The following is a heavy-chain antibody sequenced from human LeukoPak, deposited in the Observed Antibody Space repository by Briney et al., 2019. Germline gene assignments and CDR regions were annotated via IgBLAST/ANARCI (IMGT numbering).Heavy chain of an antibody. CDR1: GGTFSSYA. J-gene: IGHJ3*02. CDR3: ARDPSLSDAFDI. D-gene: IGHD3-16*01. CDR2: IIPIFGTA. Sequence: ASVKVSCKASGGTFSSYAISWVRQAPGQGLEWMGGIIPIFGTANYAQKFQGRVTITADKSTSTAYMELSSLRSEDTAVYYCARDPSLSDAFDIWGQGTMVTVSS. V-gene: IGHV1-69*06.